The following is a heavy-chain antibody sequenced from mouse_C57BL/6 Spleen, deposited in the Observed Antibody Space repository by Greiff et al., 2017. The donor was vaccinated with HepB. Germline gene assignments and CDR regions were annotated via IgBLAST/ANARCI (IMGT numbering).Heavy chain of an antibody. CDR2: INPNNGGT. CDR3: AREGLDWFAY. J-gene: IGHJ3*01. D-gene: IGHD2-13*01. CDR1: GYTFTDYN. Sequence: EVQLVESGPELVKPGASVKMSCKASGYTFTDYNMHWVKQSHGKSLEWIGYINPNNGGTSYNQKFKGKATLTVNKSSSTAYMELRSLTSEDSAVYYCAREGLDWFAYWGQGTLVTVSA. V-gene: IGHV1-22*01.